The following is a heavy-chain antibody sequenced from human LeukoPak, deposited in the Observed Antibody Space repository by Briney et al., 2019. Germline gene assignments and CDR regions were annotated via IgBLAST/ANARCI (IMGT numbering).Heavy chain of an antibody. CDR3: ARGSGDYDYYYYGMDV. V-gene: IGHV1-69*04. CDR1: GYTFTSYD. CDR2: IIPILGIA. Sequence: SVKVSCKASGYTFTSYDINWVRQAPGQGLEWMGRIIPILGIANYAQKFQGRVTITADKSTSTAYMELSSLRSEDTAVYYCARGSGDYDYYYYGMDVWGQGTTVTVSS. D-gene: IGHD4-17*01. J-gene: IGHJ6*02.